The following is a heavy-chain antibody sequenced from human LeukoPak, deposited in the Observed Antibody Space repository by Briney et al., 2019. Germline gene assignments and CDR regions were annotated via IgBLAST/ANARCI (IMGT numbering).Heavy chain of an antibody. CDR1: GFTVSSNY. D-gene: IGHD1-26*01. Sequence: PGGSLRLSCAASGFTVSSNYMSWVRQAPGKGLEWVSIISTSGTTSYADSVKGRFTISRDNSRNTLYLQMNSLRAEDTAVYYCATRGASGYYYGMDVWRQGTTVTVS. CDR2: ISTSGTT. J-gene: IGHJ6*02. CDR3: ATRGASGYYYGMDV. V-gene: IGHV3-66*01.